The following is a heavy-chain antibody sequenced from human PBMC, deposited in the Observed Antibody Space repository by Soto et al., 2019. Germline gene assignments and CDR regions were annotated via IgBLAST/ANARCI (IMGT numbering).Heavy chain of an antibody. CDR2: IRSRANNYAT. V-gene: IGHV3-73*02. D-gene: IGHD3-10*01. J-gene: IGHJ6*02. CDR1: ELNFSGSA. Sequence: EVRLVESGGGSVQPGGSLKLSCAASELNFSGSAIHWVLQAPGKGLEWVGRIRSRANNYATSSGESVRGRFTFFRDDSKNMAFLQMNTLKTEDTAIYYCARGQQAAIGDYYYHGLDVWGQGTSVTVSS. CDR3: ARGQQAAIGDYYYHGLDV.